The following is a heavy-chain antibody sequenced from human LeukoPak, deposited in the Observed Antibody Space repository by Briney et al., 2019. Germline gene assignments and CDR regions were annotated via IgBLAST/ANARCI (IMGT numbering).Heavy chain of an antibody. J-gene: IGHJ1*01. V-gene: IGHV3-48*03. Sequence: PGGSLSLSCAASGFSFDRYEMNWVRRAPGRGLEWISYVSANGATTYYAESVRGRFSISRDNAKTSLSLQMNSLRVEDTAVYYCAIGGEGIGTYFGHWGQGTLVTVFS. CDR1: GFSFDRYE. D-gene: IGHD2-21*01. CDR3: AIGGEGIGTYFGH. CDR2: VSANGATT.